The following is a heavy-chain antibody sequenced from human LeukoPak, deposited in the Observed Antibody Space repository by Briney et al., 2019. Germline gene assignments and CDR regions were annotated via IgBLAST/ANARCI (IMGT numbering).Heavy chain of an antibody. J-gene: IGHJ6*03. CDR3: ARGVGITIFGVVIGFSYYMDV. CDR1: GGSISSYY. Sequence: SETLSLTFTVSGGSISSYYWSWIRQPAGKGLEWIGRIYTSGSTNYNPSLKSRVTMSVDTSKNQFSLKLSSVTAADTAVYYCARGVGITIFGVVIGFSYYMDVWGKGTTVTVSS. CDR2: IYTSGST. D-gene: IGHD3-3*01. V-gene: IGHV4-4*07.